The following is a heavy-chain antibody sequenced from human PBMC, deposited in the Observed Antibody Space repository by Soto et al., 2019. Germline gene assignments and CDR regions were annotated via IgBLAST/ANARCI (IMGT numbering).Heavy chain of an antibody. J-gene: IGHJ6*02. V-gene: IGHV4-59*01. CDR1: GGSISGYY. CDR3: TRDGDGRMTTNPYYYYGMDV. D-gene: IGHD2-21*02. Sequence: TSETLSLTCTVSGGSISGYYWRWIRQPPGKGLEWIGNVYYSGGAKYNPSVKRRVSISVDTSKNQFSLNLSSVTAADTAVYYCTRDGDGRMTTNPYYYYGMDVWGPGITVTVS. CDR2: VYYSGGA.